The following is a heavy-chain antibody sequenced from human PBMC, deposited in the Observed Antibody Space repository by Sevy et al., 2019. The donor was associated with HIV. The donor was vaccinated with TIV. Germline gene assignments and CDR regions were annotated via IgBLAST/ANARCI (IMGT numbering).Heavy chain of an antibody. V-gene: IGHV3-23*01. CDR2: ISGSGGST. Sequence: GESLKISCAASGFTFSSYAMSWVRQAPGKGLEWVSAISGSGGSTYYADSVKGRFTISRDNSKNTLYLQMNSLRAEDTAVYYCTRVRGLLGWFDSWGQGTLVTVSS. CDR3: TRVRGLLGWFDS. CDR1: GFTFSSYA. J-gene: IGHJ5*01. D-gene: IGHD3-10*01.